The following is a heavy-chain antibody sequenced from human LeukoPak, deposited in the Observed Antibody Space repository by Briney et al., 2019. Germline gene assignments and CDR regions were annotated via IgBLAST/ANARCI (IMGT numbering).Heavy chain of an antibody. CDR1: GGTFSSYA. Sequence: SVKVSCKASGGTFSSYAISWVRQAPGQGLEWMGGIIPIFGTANYAQKFQGRVTITTDESTSTAYMELSSLRSKDTAVYYCATDPLTTVVTWGQGTLVTVSS. CDR3: ATDPLTTVVT. CDR2: IIPIFGTA. D-gene: IGHD4-23*01. J-gene: IGHJ4*02. V-gene: IGHV1-69*05.